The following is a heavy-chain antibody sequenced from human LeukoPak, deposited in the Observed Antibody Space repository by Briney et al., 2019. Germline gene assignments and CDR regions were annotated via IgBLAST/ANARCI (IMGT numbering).Heavy chain of an antibody. V-gene: IGHV3-7*01. Sequence: GGSLRLSCAASGFTFSNYFMSWVRQAPGKGLEWVANINKDGSGTSYADSVKGRLTISRDNAKNLLFLQMNSLRADDTAMYYCARDMGATGEPDYWGQGTLVTVS. CDR2: INKDGSGT. CDR1: GFTFSNYF. J-gene: IGHJ4*02. D-gene: IGHD7-27*01. CDR3: ARDMGATGEPDY.